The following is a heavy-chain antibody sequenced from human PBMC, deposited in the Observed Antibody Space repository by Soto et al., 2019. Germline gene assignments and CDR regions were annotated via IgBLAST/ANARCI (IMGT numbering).Heavy chain of an antibody. V-gene: IGHV3-30-3*01. CDR3: ARGAYGSGSYYPLLGYFDY. J-gene: IGHJ4*02. Sequence: SLRLSCAASGFTFSSYAMHWVRQAPGKGLEWVAVISYDGSNKYYADSVKGRFTISRDNSKNTLYLQMNSLRAEDTAVYYCARGAYGSGSYYPLLGYFDYWGQGTLVTVSS. CDR2: ISYDGSNK. CDR1: GFTFSSYA. D-gene: IGHD3-10*01.